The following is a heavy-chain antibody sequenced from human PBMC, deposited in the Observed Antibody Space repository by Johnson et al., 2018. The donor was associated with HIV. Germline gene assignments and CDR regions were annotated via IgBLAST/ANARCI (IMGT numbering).Heavy chain of an antibody. V-gene: IGHV3-30*04. D-gene: IGHD4-23*01. CDR3: TRVTQQVVRVGSDAFDI. Sequence: QVQLVESGGGVVQPGRSLRLSCAASGFTFSSYTIHWVRQAPGKGLEWVAFIWYDGSNKYYADSVKGRFTISRDNSKNTLYLQMNSLRAEDTVVYYCTRVTQQVVRVGSDAFDIWGQGTMVTVSS. CDR1: GFTFSSYT. J-gene: IGHJ3*02. CDR2: IWYDGSNK.